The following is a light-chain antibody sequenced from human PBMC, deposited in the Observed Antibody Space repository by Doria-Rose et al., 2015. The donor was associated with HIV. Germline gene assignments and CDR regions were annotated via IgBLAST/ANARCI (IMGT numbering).Light chain of an antibody. CDR2: DGS. CDR1: QSFSSTY. V-gene: IGKV3-20*01. J-gene: IGKJ1*01. Sequence: TQSPGTLSLSPGERATLSCRASQSFSSTYLAWYQQKPGQAPSLPIYDGSTRATGIPDRFSASGSGTDFTLTINRLEPEDFAPYYCHQYGTSWTFGQGTKVEI. CDR3: HQYGTSWT.